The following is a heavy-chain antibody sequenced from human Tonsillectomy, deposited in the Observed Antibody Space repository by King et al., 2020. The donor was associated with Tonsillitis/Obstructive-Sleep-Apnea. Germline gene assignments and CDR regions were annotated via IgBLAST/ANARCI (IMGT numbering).Heavy chain of an antibody. CDR2: INTNTGNP. Sequence: QLVQSGSELKKPGASVKVSCKASGYTFTTYAMNWVRQAPGQGLEWMGWINTNTGNPTYAQGFTGRFVFSLDTSVSTAYLQISSLKAEDTAVYYCARDHSDIVLESGFIGDPWGQGTLVTVSS. CDR1: GYTFTTYA. V-gene: IGHV7-4-1*02. D-gene: IGHD2-8*01. CDR3: ARDHSDIVLESGFIGDP. J-gene: IGHJ5*02.